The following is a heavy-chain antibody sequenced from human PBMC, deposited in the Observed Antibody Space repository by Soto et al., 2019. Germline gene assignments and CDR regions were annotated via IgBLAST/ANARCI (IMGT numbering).Heavy chain of an antibody. J-gene: IGHJ6*02. CDR2: IYHSGST. V-gene: IGHV4-39*07. D-gene: IGHD1-26*01. CDR3: ARVSGSYYYGMDV. Sequence: SHTLSLTWTVSGRSISSVNYYWSWIRQPPGKGLEWIGEIYHSGSTNYNPSLKSRVTISVDKSKNQFSLKLSSVTAADTAVYYCARVSGSYYYGMDVWGQGTTVNVSS. CDR1: GRSISSVNYY.